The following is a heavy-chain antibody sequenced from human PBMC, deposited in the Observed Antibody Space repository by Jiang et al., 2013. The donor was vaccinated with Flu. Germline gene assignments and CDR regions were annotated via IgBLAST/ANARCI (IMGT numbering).Heavy chain of an antibody. CDR3: AKGIAEVGLVPFDI. D-gene: IGHD1-26*01. V-gene: IGHV3-23*01. Sequence: SVISGSGGSTYYADSVKGRFTISRDNSKNTLHLQMNSLRAEDTALYYCAKGIAEVGLVPFDIWGQGTMVTVSS. CDR2: ISGSGGST. J-gene: IGHJ3*02.